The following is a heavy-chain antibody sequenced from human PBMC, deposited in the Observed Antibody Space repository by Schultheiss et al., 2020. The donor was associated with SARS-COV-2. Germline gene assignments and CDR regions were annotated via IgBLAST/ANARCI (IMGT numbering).Heavy chain of an antibody. D-gene: IGHD6-6*01. CDR1: GFTFSNAW. Sequence: GGSLRLSCAASGFTFSNAWMNWVRQAPGKGLEWVAVISYDGSNKYYADSVKGRFTISRHNSKNTLYLQMNSVRAEDTAVYYCATAGSSSYYYYAMDVWGQGTTVTVSS. CDR3: ATAGSSSYYYYAMDV. CDR2: ISYDGSNK. J-gene: IGHJ6*02. V-gene: IGHV3-30*14.